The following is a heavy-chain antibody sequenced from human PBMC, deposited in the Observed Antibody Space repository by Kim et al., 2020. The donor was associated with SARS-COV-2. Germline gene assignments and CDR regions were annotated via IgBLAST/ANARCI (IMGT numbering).Heavy chain of an antibody. CDR3: AGQEATAACFDP. J-gene: IGHJ5*02. V-gene: IGHV4-39*01. D-gene: IGHD6-13*01. Sequence: YSPSLKDRVTISVDTSKDQFSLRQTSVTAADTALYYCAGQEATAACFDPWGQGILVTVSS.